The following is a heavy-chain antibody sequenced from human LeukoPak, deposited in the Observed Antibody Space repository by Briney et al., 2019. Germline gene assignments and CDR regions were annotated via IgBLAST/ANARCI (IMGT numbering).Heavy chain of an antibody. V-gene: IGHV1-69*04. D-gene: IGHD2-2*01. CDR1: GGTFSSYT. Sequence: SVKVSCKASGGTFSSYTISWVRQAPGQGLEWMGRIIPILGIANYAQKFQGRVTITADKSTSTAYMELSSLRSEDTAVYYCARERYCSSTSCYSAPGYINYWGQGTLVTVSS. CDR3: ARERYCSSTSCYSAPGYINY. J-gene: IGHJ4*02. CDR2: IIPILGIA.